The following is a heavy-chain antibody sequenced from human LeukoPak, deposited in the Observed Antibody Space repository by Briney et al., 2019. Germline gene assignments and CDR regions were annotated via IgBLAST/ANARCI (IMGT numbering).Heavy chain of an antibody. CDR3: AKVSEQWLVSGLDF. D-gene: IGHD6-19*01. CDR1: GFAFSSYA. V-gene: IGHV3-23*01. CDR2: VSGSGGST. Sequence: PGGSLRLSCAASGFAFSSYAMSWVRQAPGKGLEWVSAVSGSGGSTYYADSVKGHFTISRDNSKNTLYLQMNSLRAGDTAVYYCAKVSEQWLVSGLDFWGQGTLVTVSS. J-gene: IGHJ4*02.